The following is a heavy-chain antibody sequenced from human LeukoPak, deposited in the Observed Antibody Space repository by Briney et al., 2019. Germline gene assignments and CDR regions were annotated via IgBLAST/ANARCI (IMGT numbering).Heavy chain of an antibody. J-gene: IGHJ4*02. Sequence: GGSLRLSCAASGFTFSSYSMNWVRQAPGKGLEWVSSISSSSSYIYYADSVKGRFTISRDNAKNSLYLQMDSLGAEDTAVYYCARRGDNWGFFDYWGQGTLVTVSS. CDR3: ARRGDNWGFFDY. CDR2: ISSSSSYI. V-gene: IGHV3-21*04. D-gene: IGHD7-27*01. CDR1: GFTFSSYS.